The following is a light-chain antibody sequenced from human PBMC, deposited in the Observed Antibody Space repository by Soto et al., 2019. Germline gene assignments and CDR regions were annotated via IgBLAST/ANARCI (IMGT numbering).Light chain of an antibody. CDR2: KNN. J-gene: IGLJ7*01. V-gene: IGLV1-47*01. CDR1: SSNIGNFY. CDR3: AAWDDSLSGPGV. Sequence: QSVLTQPPSASGTPGQRVTISCSGSSSNIGNFYVYWYQQLPGTAPKLLIYKNNQRPLGVPDRFSGSKSGTSASLAISVLRSEDEADYYCAAWDDSLSGPGVFGGGTKLTVL.